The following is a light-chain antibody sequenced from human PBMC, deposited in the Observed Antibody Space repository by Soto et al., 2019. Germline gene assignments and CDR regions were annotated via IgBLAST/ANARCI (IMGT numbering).Light chain of an antibody. CDR1: QSISSN. J-gene: IGKJ4*01. Sequence: EIVMTQSQATLSVSPGERATLSCRASQSISSNLAWYQQKPGQAPRLLMFRTSSRATGFPARFSGSGSGTEFNLTISSLQSEDFGVYYCQQYNNWPRATFGGGTKV. CDR3: QQYNNWPRAT. CDR2: RTS. V-gene: IGKV3-15*01.